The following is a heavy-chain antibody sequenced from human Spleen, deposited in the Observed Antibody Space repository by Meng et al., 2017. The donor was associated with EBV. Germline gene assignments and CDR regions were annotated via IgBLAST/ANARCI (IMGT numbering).Heavy chain of an antibody. Sequence: VKVKQCGGVVKRPWSSVKVSCRTSGGTFRSDAVSWVRQAPGQGLEWMGGLIPMSGAPQYAQKFQDRVTIIADESTSTHSMELNNLRFEDTAMYYCASESGRGFTPDYWGQGTLVTVSS. CDR2: LIPMSGAP. CDR3: ASESGRGFTPDY. D-gene: IGHD3-10*01. CDR1: GGTFRSDA. V-gene: IGHV1-69*01. J-gene: IGHJ4*02.